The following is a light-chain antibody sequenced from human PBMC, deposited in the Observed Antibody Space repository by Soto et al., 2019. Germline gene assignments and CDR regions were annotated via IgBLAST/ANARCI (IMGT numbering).Light chain of an antibody. CDR2: LEGSGSY. CDR1: SGHSGYI. J-gene: IGLJ3*02. Sequence: QSVLTQSSSASASLGSSVKLTCTLSSGHSGYIIAWHQQQPGKAPRYLMKLEGSGSYNKGSGVPDRFSGSSSGADRYLTISNLQYEDEADYYCETCDDNAWVFGGGTKLTVL. V-gene: IGLV4-60*02. CDR3: ETCDDNAWV.